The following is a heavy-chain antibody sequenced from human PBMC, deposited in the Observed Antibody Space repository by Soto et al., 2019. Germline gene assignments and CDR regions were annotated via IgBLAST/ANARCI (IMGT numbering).Heavy chain of an antibody. Sequence: PGGSLRLSCAASGFTFSTYAMSWVRQAPGKGLEWVSTISGSGGSTYYADSVKGRFTISRDNSKNTLYLQMNSLRAEDTAVYYCAKDYGDYNPYYYYYYMDVWGKGTTVTVS. CDR2: ISGSGGST. V-gene: IGHV3-23*01. CDR3: AKDYGDYNPYYYYYYMDV. D-gene: IGHD4-17*01. CDR1: GFTFSTYA. J-gene: IGHJ6*03.